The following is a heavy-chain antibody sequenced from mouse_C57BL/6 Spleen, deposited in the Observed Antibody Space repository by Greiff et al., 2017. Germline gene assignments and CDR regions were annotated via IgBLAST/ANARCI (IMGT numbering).Heavy chain of an antibody. D-gene: IGHD1-1*01. J-gene: IGHJ2*01. CDR1: GYTFTDYY. CDR2: INPNNGGT. Sequence: VQLQQSGPELVKPGASVKISCKASGYTFTDYYMNWVKQSHGKSLEWIGDINPNNGGTSYNQKFKGKATLTVDKSSSTAYMELRSLTSEDSAVYYCAYHYYGSSYLDYWGQGTTLTVSS. CDR3: AYHYYGSSYLDY. V-gene: IGHV1-26*01.